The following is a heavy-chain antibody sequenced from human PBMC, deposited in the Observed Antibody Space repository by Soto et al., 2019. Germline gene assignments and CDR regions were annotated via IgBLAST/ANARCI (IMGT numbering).Heavy chain of an antibody. CDR1: GFTFDDYA. CDR3: AKGRGFWSGYYDAFDI. Sequence: GGSLRLSCVASGFTFDDYAMHWVRQAPGKGLEWVSLISWDGGSTYYADSVKGRFTISRDNSKNSLYLQMNSLRAEDTALYYCAKGRGFWSGYYDAFDIWGQGTMVTVSS. CDR2: ISWDGGST. J-gene: IGHJ3*02. D-gene: IGHD3-3*01. V-gene: IGHV3-43D*03.